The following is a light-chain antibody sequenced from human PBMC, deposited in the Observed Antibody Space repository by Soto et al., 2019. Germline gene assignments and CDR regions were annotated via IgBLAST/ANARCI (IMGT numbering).Light chain of an antibody. V-gene: IGKV3-20*01. Sequence: EIVLTQSPGTLSLSPGEEATLSCRASQNVDSNYLAWYQQKPGQTPRLIIYGASGRAAGIPDRFSGSGSGADFTLTICRLEPEDFAVYYCQQYVNSPGTFGQGTRLEIK. CDR3: QQYVNSPGT. CDR2: GAS. J-gene: IGKJ5*01. CDR1: QNVDSNY.